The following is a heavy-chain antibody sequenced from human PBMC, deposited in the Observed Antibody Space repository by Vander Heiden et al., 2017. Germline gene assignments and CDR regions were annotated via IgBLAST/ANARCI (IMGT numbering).Heavy chain of an antibody. CDR1: GFTFGDYA. CDR2: MRSKAYGGTT. D-gene: IGHD3-3*01. Sequence: EVQLVESGGGLVKPGRSLRLSCTASGFTFGDYAMSWFRQGPGKGLEWVGFMRSKAYGGTTEYAASVKGRFTISRDDSKSIAYLQMNSLKTEDTAVYYCTRGDFWSGYYSDYWGQGTLVTVSS. CDR3: TRGDFWSGYYSDY. V-gene: IGHV3-49*05. J-gene: IGHJ4*02.